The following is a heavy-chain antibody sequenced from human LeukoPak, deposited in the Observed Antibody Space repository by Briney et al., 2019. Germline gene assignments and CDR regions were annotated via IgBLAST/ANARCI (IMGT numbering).Heavy chain of an antibody. Sequence: PGGSLRLSCAASGFPFSEYSMNWVRQAPGKGLEWVSYIDSSSTIYYADSVKGRFTIPSENAKNSLYLQLNSLRADDTAVYYCARGPYDYGEYIDYWGQGTLVTVSS. CDR1: GFPFSEYS. CDR2: IDSSSTI. CDR3: ARGPYDYGEYIDY. V-gene: IGHV3-69-1*01. D-gene: IGHD4-17*01. J-gene: IGHJ4*02.